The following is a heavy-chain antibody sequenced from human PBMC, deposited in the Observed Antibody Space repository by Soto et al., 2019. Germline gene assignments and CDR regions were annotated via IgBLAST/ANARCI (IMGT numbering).Heavy chain of an antibody. CDR3: ATSYGAGYRACDY. Sequence: QVQLVQSGAEVKRPGSSLKLSCKASGDTFSFYSINWVRQAPGLGLEWMGRVYPTLSMSNYAQRFQGRVTMTADKSTSAASMELSGLRSEDTAMYCCATSYGAGYRACDYCGQGALVPVSS. V-gene: IGHV1-69*04. J-gene: IGHJ4*02. CDR2: VYPTLSMS. CDR1: GDTFSFYS. D-gene: IGHD3-10*01.